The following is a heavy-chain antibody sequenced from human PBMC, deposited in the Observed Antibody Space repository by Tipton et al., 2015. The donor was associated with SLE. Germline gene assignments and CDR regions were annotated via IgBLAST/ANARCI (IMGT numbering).Heavy chain of an antibody. CDR2: IFHSGDV. J-gene: IGHJ6*03. Sequence: TLSLTCSVSGSSISSYHWGWIRQPPGKGLEWMGSIFHSGDVYYNPSVKGRVTISIETSRNQFSLKLTSVTAADTAVYYCARGVAGYFHYCYMDVWGKGTTVTISS. CDR3: ARGVAGYFHYCYMDV. CDR1: GSSISSYH. V-gene: IGHV4-38-2*02.